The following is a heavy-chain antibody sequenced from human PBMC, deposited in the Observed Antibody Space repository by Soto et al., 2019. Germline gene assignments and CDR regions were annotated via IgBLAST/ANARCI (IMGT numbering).Heavy chain of an antibody. Sequence: QITLKASGPTVVTPTQPLTLTCTFSGFSLSASGVAGGWIRQPPGNAPEWLALTFWDDDKRYSPSLKSRLTITTDTSQSQVVLTMTNMDPVDTATYYCGPRWSRFSNVFDVWGQGTMVTVSS. D-gene: IGHD3-3*01. CDR1: GFSLSASGVA. J-gene: IGHJ3*01. V-gene: IGHV2-5*02. CDR3: GPRWSRFSNVFDV. CDR2: TFWDDDK.